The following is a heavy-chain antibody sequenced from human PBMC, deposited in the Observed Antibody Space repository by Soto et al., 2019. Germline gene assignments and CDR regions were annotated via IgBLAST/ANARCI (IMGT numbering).Heavy chain of an antibody. D-gene: IGHD6-13*01. V-gene: IGHV1-18*04. Sequence: ASVKVSCKASGYTFTSYAITWVRQAPGQGLEWLGWISAFNGNTNYAQKLQGRVTVTTDTSTSTAHMELRSLRSDDAAVYYCARDSIAAAALDVWGQGTTVTVSS. CDR3: ARDSIAAAALDV. CDR2: ISAFNGNT. CDR1: GYTFTSYA. J-gene: IGHJ6*02.